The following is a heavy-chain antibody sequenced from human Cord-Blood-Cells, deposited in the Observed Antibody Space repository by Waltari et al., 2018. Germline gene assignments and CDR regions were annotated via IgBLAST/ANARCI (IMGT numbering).Heavy chain of an antibody. V-gene: IGHV1-69*12. CDR3: AVPRVSSSSHFDY. Sequence: QVQLVQSGAEVKKPGSSVKVSCKASGGTFSSYAISWVRQAPGQGLEWMGGCIPIFGTANSAQQFQGSVTLAADESTSTASMELSSLRSEDTAVYYCAVPRVSSSSHFDYWGQGTLVTVSS. J-gene: IGHJ4*02. D-gene: IGHD6-6*01. CDR2: CIPIFGTA. CDR1: GGTFSSYA.